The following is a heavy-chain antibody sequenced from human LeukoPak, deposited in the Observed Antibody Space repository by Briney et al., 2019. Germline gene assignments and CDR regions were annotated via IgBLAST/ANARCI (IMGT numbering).Heavy chain of an antibody. CDR1: GGSIYNYY. CDR2: ISHSGST. CDR3: TRGGGSTSGWYNWFDP. Sequence: SETLSLTCSVSGGSIYNYYWSWIRQPPGKGLEWIGHISHSGSTSYHPSLTSRVTISVDMSKNQFSLNLTSVTAADTAVYYCTRGGGSTSGWYNWFDPWGQGTLATVSS. J-gene: IGHJ5*02. D-gene: IGHD6-19*01. V-gene: IGHV4-59*01.